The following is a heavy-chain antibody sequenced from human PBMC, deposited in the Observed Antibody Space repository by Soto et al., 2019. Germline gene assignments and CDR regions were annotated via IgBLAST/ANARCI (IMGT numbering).Heavy chain of an antibody. V-gene: IGHV3-23*01. J-gene: IGHJ3*01. CDR3: AKPAYYYGSGSYYNVGAFDV. CDR2: ISGSGGTS. CDR1: GFTFSSYA. Sequence: EVQLLESGGGLVQPGGSLRLSCAASGFTFSSYAMSWVRQAPGKGLEWVSTISGSGGTSYYADSVKGRFTISRDNSKNTLYLQMNSLRAEGPAVYYCAKPAYYYGSGSYYNVGAFDVWGQGTMVTVSS. D-gene: IGHD3-10*01.